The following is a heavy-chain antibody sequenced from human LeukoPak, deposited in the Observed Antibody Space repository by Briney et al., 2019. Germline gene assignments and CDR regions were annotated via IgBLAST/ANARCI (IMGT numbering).Heavy chain of an antibody. D-gene: IGHD2-21*02. V-gene: IGHV1-2*02. Sequence: ASVKVSCKASGYTFTGYYMHWVRQAPGQGLEWMGWINPNSGGTNYAQKFQGRVTMTRDTSISTAYMELSRLRSEDTAVYYCATEAIVVVTARDYWYLDLWGRGTLVTVSS. CDR2: INPNSGGT. J-gene: IGHJ2*01. CDR3: ATEAIVVVTARDYWYLDL. CDR1: GYTFTGYY.